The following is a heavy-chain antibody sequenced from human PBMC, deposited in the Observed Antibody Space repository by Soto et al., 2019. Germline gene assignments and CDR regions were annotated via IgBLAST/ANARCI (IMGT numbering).Heavy chain of an antibody. CDR1: GGTFISYA. Sequence: GASVKVSCKASGGTFISYAISWVRQAPGQGLEWMGRIIPNFGTANYAQKLQGRVTITAHESTSTAYMELRSLRSDVTAVYYCARDMDTIVGVVIIPVFSDDWGQGTLVTVSS. D-gene: IGHD3-3*01. J-gene: IGHJ4*02. V-gene: IGHV1-69*13. CDR2: IIPNFGTA. CDR3: ARDMDTIVGVVIIPVFSDD.